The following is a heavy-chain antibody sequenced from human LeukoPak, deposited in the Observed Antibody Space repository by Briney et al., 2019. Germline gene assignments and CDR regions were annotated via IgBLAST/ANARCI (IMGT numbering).Heavy chain of an antibody. V-gene: IGHV3-48*02. CDR1: GFTFSSYS. Sequence: GGSLRLSCAASGFTFSSYSMNWVRQAPGKGLEWVSCISSGGSIIYYADSVRGRFTISRDTAKNSLYLEMNSLRDEDTAMYYCVRGDQEASEPAFDYWGQGTLVTVSS. J-gene: IGHJ4*02. D-gene: IGHD1-14*01. CDR3: VRGDQEASEPAFDY. CDR2: ISSGGSII.